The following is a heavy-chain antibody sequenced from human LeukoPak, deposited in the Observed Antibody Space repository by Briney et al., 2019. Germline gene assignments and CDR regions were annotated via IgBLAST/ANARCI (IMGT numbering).Heavy chain of an antibody. V-gene: IGHV3-64*01. CDR2: ISSNGGST. CDR1: GFTFSSYA. Sequence: PGGSLRLSCAASGFTFSSYAMHWVRQAPGKGLEYVSAISSNGGSTYYANSVKGRFTISRDNSKNTLYLQMGSLRAEDMAVYCCARAPQRGYSYGYGDYWGQGTLVTVSS. J-gene: IGHJ4*02. D-gene: IGHD5-18*01. CDR3: ARAPQRGYSYGYGDY.